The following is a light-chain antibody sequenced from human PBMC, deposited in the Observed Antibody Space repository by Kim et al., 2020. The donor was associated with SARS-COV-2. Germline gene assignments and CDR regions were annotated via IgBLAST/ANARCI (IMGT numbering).Light chain of an antibody. J-gene: IGLJ3*02. CDR1: SNNVDYQG. CDR3: SAWDNSLNAWV. V-gene: IGLV10-54*01. Sequence: QAGLTQPPSVSKVLRQTATLTCTGNSNNVDYQGAAWLQQHQGHPPKLLSYRNNNRPSGISERFSASRSGNTASLTITGLQPEDEADYYCSAWDNSLNAWVFGGGTKVTVL. CDR2: RNN.